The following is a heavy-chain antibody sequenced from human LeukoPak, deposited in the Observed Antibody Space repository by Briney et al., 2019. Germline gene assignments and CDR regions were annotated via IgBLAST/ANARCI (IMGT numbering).Heavy chain of an antibody. J-gene: IGHJ4*02. Sequence: GGSLRLSCAASGFTFSTYDMNWVRQAPGKGLEWVSSISTTSIYIYYADSVKGRFTISRDNAKNSLYLQMNSLRAEDTAVYYCARDTTPGRYCSSTSCYPPGYWDQGTLVTVSS. CDR1: GFTFSTYD. CDR2: ISTTSIYI. CDR3: ARDTTPGRYCSSTSCYPPGY. D-gene: IGHD2-2*01. V-gene: IGHV3-21*01.